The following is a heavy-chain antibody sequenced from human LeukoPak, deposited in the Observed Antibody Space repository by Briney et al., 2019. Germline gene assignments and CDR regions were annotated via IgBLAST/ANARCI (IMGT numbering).Heavy chain of an antibody. J-gene: IGHJ3*02. V-gene: IGHV3-66*01. D-gene: IGHD5-18*01. CDR1: GFTVSSNY. CDR2: IYSGDNT. Sequence: GGSLRLSCAASGFTVSSNYMSWVRQAPGTGLEWVSVIYSGDNTYYADSVKGRFTISRDNAKNTLYLQIYSLRADDTAVYYCARDRSYGDAFDIWGQGTMVTVSS. CDR3: ARDRSYGDAFDI.